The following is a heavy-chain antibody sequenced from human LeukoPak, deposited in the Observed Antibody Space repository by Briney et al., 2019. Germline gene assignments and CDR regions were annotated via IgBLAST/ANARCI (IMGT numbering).Heavy chain of an antibody. Sequence: PGGSLRLSCAASGFTFSAYSLNWVRQAPGKGLEWVSSISSAGSYIYFADSMKGRFTISRDNAKNSLYLQMNTLRAEDTAVYYCASPPPGYWGQGTLVTVSS. CDR2: ISSAGSYI. CDR3: ASPPPGY. CDR1: GFTFSAYS. J-gene: IGHJ4*02. V-gene: IGHV3-21*04.